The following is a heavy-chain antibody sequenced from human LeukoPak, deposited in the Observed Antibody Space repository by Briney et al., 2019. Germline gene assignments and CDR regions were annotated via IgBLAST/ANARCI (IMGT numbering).Heavy chain of an antibody. CDR1: GFTFSSYA. V-gene: IGHV3-23*01. J-gene: IGHJ2*01. D-gene: IGHD2-2*01. Sequence: PGGSLRLSCAASGFTFSSYAMSWVRQAPGKGLEWVSAISGSGGSTYYADSVKGRFTISRDNSKNTVYLQVNSLRAEDTAVYYCAKKRLVVPAAGYWYFDLWGRGTLVTVSS. CDR3: AKKRLVVPAAGYWYFDL. CDR2: ISGSGGST.